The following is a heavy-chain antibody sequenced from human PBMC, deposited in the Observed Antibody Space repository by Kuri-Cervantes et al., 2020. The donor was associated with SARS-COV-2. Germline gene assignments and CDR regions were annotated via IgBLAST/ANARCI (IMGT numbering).Heavy chain of an antibody. CDR2: ISGGGGST. CDR1: GFTVSSNY. J-gene: IGHJ4*02. CDR3: ARDRGYGSGSYSDY. V-gene: IGHV3-23*01. D-gene: IGHD3-10*01. Sequence: GESLKISCVASGFTVSSNYMSWVRQAPGKGLEWVSAISGGGGSTYYADSVKGRFTISRDNSKNTLYLQMNSLRAEDTAVYYCARDRGYGSGSYSDYWGQGTLVTVSS.